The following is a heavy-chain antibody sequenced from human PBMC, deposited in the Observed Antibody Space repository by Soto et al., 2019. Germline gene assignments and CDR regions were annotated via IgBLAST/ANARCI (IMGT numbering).Heavy chain of an antibody. V-gene: IGHV1-2*02. CDR3: AREGGSAYGMDV. Sequence: QVHLVQSGAEVAKPGASVKVSCKTSGYTFTAYYIHWVRQAPGQGLEWMGWINPSSGDSKYAQKFQGRVTMTSDTSISTAYLDLRNLRSDDTAVYYCAREGGSAYGMDVWGQGTTVTVSS. J-gene: IGHJ6*02. CDR1: GYTFTAYY. D-gene: IGHD1-26*01. CDR2: INPSSGDS.